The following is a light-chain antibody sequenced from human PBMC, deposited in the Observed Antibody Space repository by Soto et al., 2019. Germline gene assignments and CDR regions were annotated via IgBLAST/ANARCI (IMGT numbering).Light chain of an antibody. CDR1: QTIYNF. J-gene: IGKJ2*01. Sequence: EIVLTQSPATLSLSPGDRATLSCRANQTIYNFLAWYQQKPGQAPRLLIYSASDRATGIPARFSGSGSGTDFTLTISGLEPEDFAVYYCQHRGDWPPYTFGQGTKLDIK. CDR3: QHRGDWPPYT. V-gene: IGKV3-11*01. CDR2: SAS.